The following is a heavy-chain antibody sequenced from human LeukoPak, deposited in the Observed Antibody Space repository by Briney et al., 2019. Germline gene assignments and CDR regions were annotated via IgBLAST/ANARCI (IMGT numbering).Heavy chain of an antibody. Sequence: SETLSLTCNVSGDSISSSSYYWSWIRVPPGKGLEWIGSIYYAGSTYYYPSFKSRVTLSVDTSSNRFSLSIKSVTAADTAMYYCARGRRIVVLPGRGFFDLWGRGTLVTVSS. V-gene: IGHV4-39*07. J-gene: IGHJ2*01. D-gene: IGHD4/OR15-4a*01. CDR1: GDSISSSSYY. CDR2: IYYAGST. CDR3: ARGRRIVVLPGRGFFDL.